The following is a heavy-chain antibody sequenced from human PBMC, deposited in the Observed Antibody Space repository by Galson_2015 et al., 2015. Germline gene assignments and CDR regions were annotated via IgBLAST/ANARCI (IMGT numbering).Heavy chain of an antibody. CDR1: GFTFSKNA. CDR3: VRDRNSEGATPLFDF. J-gene: IGHJ4*02. D-gene: IGHD1-26*01. CDR2: ISDNGRQT. V-gene: IGHV3-30*01. Sequence: SLRLSCATSGFTFSKNAMHWVRQSPGKGLQWLAFISDNGRQTSYLDSVRGRFTVSRDNGKNTVSLHMDSLTPDDTALYYCVRDRNSEGATPLFDFWGQGAPVTVSS.